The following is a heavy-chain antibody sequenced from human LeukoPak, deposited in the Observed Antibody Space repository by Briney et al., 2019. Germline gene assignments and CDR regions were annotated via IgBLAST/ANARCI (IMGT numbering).Heavy chain of an antibody. CDR2: IYYSGST. CDR1: GGSISSYY. V-gene: IGHV4-59*01. CDR3: ARGGSSSGWYSMGALYYFDY. D-gene: IGHD6-19*01. J-gene: IGHJ4*02. Sequence: SETPSLTCTVSGGSISSYYWSWIRQPPGKGLEWIGYIYYSGSTNYNPSLKSRVTISVDTSKNQFSLKLSSVTAADTAVYYCARGGSSSGWYSMGALYYFDYWGQGTLVTVSS.